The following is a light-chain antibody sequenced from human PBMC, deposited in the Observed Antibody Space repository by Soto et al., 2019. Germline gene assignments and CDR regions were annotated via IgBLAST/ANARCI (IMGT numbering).Light chain of an antibody. V-gene: IGLV1-47*01. CDR1: SSKIGSNY. CDR2: RNN. Sequence: QSVLTQPPSASGTPGQRVTISCSGSSSKIGSNYVYWYQQLPGTAPKLLIYRNNQRPSGVPDRFSGSKSGTSASLAISGLRSEDEADYYCAAWDDSLGGYVFGTGTKVTVL. J-gene: IGLJ1*01. CDR3: AAWDDSLGGYV.